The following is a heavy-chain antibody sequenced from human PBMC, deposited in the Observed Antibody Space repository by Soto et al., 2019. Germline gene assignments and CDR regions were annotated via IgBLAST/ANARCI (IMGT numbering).Heavy chain of an antibody. V-gene: IGHV4-61*08. CDR3: ARVPIDTYMIYWSDP. Sequence: SETLSLTCTVSGDSVSSGDYYWTWIRQPPGKGLEWVGHICFSGRTNYIPSLESRVTISLDTSKNQFSLKLTSVTAADTAVYYCARVPIDTYMIYWSDPWGQGTLVTVSS. J-gene: IGHJ5*02. CDR2: ICFSGRT. CDR1: GDSVSSGDYY. D-gene: IGHD3-16*01.